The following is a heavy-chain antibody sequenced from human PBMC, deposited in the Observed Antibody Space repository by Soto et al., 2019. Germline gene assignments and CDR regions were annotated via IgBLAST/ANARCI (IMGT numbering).Heavy chain of an antibody. Sequence: GSLRLSCAASGFTFSSYDMHWVRQATGKGLEWVSAIGTAGDTYYPGSVKGRFTISRENAKNFLYLQMNSLRAGDTAVYYCARDQYDSSGYRYGMDVWGQGTTVTVSS. D-gene: IGHD3-22*01. CDR1: GFTFSSYD. CDR3: ARDQYDSSGYRYGMDV. J-gene: IGHJ6*02. V-gene: IGHV3-13*01. CDR2: IGTAGDT.